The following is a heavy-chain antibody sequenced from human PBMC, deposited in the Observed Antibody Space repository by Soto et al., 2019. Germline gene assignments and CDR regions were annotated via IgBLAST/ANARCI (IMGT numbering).Heavy chain of an antibody. CDR2: TYYRSKWYN. D-gene: IGHD6-13*01. J-gene: IGHJ5*02. Sequence: SHTLSLTCAISGDTVSSNSDAWNCISPSPSRGLEWLGRTYYRSKWYNDYALSVKSRITITPDTSKNQFSLQLNSVNPDDTAVYDCVRTPASGTLDPWGQGSLVTVSS. CDR3: VRTPASGTLDP. CDR1: GDTVSSNSDA. V-gene: IGHV6-1*01.